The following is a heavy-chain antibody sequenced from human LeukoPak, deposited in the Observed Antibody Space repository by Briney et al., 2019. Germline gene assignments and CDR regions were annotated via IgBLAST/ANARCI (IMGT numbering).Heavy chain of an antibody. J-gene: IGHJ4*02. D-gene: IGHD3-10*01. CDR1: GDSISSYY. V-gene: IGHV4-59*01. CDR2: IYYSRST. CDR3: TSGSGSYADS. Sequence: PSETLSLTCNVSGDSISSYYCSWIRQPPGKGLDWIGYIYYSRSTNYNPSLKSRVTISVDTSKNQFSLKLSSVAAADTAVYYCTSGSGSYADSWGPGTLVTVSS.